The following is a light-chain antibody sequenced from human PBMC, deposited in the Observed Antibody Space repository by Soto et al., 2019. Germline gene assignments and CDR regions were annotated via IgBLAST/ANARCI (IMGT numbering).Light chain of an antibody. CDR1: QNINNY. CDR3: QQYENLPT. Sequence: DIQMTQSPASLSASVGGRFTITCRASQNINNYLNWYQQKPGRAPKLLIYDASNLEAGVPSRFRGSGSGTDFTFTISRLQPEDIATYYCQQYENLPTFGQGTRLEIK. CDR2: DAS. V-gene: IGKV1-33*01. J-gene: IGKJ5*01.